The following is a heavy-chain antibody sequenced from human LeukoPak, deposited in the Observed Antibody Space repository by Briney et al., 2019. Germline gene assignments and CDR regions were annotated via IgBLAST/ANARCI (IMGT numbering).Heavy chain of an antibody. D-gene: IGHD1-14*01. V-gene: IGHV3-30*04. CDR3: ARDGADSDGRFDP. CDR2: ISYDGSNK. CDR1: GFTFSSYA. Sequence: GRSLRLSCAASGFTFSSYAMHWVRQAPGKGLEWVAVISYDGSNKYYADSVKGRFTISRDNSKNTLYLQMNSLRAEDTAVYYCARDGADSDGRFDPWGQGTLVTVSS. J-gene: IGHJ5*02.